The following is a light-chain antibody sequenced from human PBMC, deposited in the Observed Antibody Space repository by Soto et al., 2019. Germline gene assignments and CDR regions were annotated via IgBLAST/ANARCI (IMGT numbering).Light chain of an antibody. J-gene: IGLJ2*01. CDR2: EVT. CDR3: SSFTHSIVV. Sequence: QSVLTQPASVSGSPGQSITISCTGTTSDVGSHNFVSWYQQLPCKAPKLLIYEVTNRPSGTSNRFSGSKSGNTASLTISGLQAEDEADYYCSSFTHSIVVFGGGTKVNVL. V-gene: IGLV2-14*01. CDR1: TSDVGSHNF.